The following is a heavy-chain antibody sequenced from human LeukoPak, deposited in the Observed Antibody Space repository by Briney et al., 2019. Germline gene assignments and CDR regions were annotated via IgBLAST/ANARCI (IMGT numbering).Heavy chain of an antibody. CDR3: AKDGRLLLWFGELSSRYFQH. CDR2: ISGSGGST. CDR1: GFTFSSYA. J-gene: IGHJ1*01. V-gene: IGHV3-23*01. D-gene: IGHD3-10*01. Sequence: GGSLRLSCAASGFTFSSYAMSWVRQAPGKGLEWVSAISGSGGSTYYADSVKGRFTISRDSSKNTLYLQMNSLRAEDTAVYYCAKDGRLLLWFGELSSRYFQHWGQGTLVTVSS.